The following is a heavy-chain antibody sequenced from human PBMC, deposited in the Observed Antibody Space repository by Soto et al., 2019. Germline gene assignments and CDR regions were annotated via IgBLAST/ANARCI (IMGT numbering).Heavy chain of an antibody. CDR2: MYYSGST. CDR3: ARVPASTPLYCSGGSCYSRYYYYMDV. J-gene: IGHJ6*03. V-gene: IGHV4-39*07. D-gene: IGHD2-15*01. CDR1: GGSLRSSSYF. Sequence: SETLSLTCTVSGGSLRSSSYFWGWIRQPPGKGLEWIGSMYYSGSTNYNPSLKSRVTISVDTSKNQFSLKLSSVTAADTAVYYCARVPASTPLYCSGGSCYSRYYYYMDVWGKGTTVTVSS.